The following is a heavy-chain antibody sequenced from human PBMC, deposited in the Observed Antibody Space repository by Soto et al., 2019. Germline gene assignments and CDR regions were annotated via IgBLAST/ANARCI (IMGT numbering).Heavy chain of an antibody. CDR3: ALSIVVVSDWYFDL. V-gene: IGHV2-5*02. D-gene: IGHD3-22*01. CDR2: IYWDDDK. CDR1: GFSLSTSGVG. J-gene: IGHJ2*01. Sequence: QITLKESGPTLVKPTQTLTLTCTFSGFSLSTSGVGVGWIRRPPGKALEWLALIYWDDDKRYSPSLKSRLTITKDTSKNQVVLTMTNMDPVDTATYYCALSIVVVSDWYFDLWGRGTLVTVSS.